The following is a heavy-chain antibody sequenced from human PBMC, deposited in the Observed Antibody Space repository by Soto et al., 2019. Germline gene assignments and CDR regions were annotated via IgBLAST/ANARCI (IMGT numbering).Heavy chain of an antibody. CDR2: IIPIFGTA. J-gene: IGHJ4*02. V-gene: IGHV1-69*01. CDR3: VRDHPPYCSSTSCYHY. Sequence: QVQLVQSGAEVKKPGSSVKVSCKASGGTFSSYAISWVRQAPGQGLEWMGGIIPIFGTANYAQKFQGRVTITADESTSTAYMELSSLRSEDTAVYYCVRDHPPYCSSTSCYHYWGQGTLVTVSS. CDR1: GGTFSSYA. D-gene: IGHD2-2*01.